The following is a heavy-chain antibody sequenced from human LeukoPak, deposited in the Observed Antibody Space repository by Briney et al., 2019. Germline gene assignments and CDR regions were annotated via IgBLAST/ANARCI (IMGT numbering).Heavy chain of an antibody. CDR1: GFTFSRYW. CDR3: ARAFGPSPKYSYGTYYYYYGMDV. Sequence: GGSLRLSCAASGFTFSRYWMHWVRQVPGKGLVWVSRINPDESDTTSADSVKGRFTISRDNAKNTLYLQMNSLRAEDTAVYYCARAFGPSPKYSYGTYYYYYGMDVWGQGTTVTVSS. J-gene: IGHJ6*02. CDR2: INPDESDT. D-gene: IGHD5-18*01. V-gene: IGHV3-74*01.